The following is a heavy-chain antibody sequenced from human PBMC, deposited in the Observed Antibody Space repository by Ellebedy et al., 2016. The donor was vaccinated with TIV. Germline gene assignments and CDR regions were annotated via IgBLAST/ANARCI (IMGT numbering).Heavy chain of an antibody. Sequence: PGGSLRLSCAASGFSFRSYWMGWVRQAPGKGLEWVANIYQDGSMKYYVDSVKGRFTISRDNAKNSLYLQMNNLRVEDTAVYYCARRGSYGDYAVQLNNWFDPWGQGTLVTVSS. CDR1: GFSFRSYW. CDR2: IYQDGSMK. D-gene: IGHD4-17*01. J-gene: IGHJ5*02. CDR3: ARRGSYGDYAVQLNNWFDP. V-gene: IGHV3-7*01.